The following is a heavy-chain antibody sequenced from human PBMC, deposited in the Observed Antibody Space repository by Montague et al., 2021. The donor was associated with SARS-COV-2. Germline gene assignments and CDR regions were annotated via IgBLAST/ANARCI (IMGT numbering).Heavy chain of an antibody. Sequence: SVKVSCKASGYPFTSYGISLLRQAPVQGLEWMGWISAYKGNTNYAQKLQGRVTMTTDTSTSTAYMEVRSLRSDDTAVYYCARDWNSGYAWNYYYGMDVWGRGTTVTVSS. CDR3: ARDWNSGYAWNYYYGMDV. V-gene: IGHV1-18*01. D-gene: IGHD5-12*01. CDR2: ISAYKGNT. J-gene: IGHJ6*02. CDR1: GYPFTSYG.